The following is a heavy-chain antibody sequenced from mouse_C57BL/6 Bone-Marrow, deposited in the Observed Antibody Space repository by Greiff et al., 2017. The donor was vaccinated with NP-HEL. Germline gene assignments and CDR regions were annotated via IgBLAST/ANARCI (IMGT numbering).Heavy chain of an antibody. CDR3: ARRCYGSSYGGFAY. D-gene: IGHD1-1*01. CDR1: GYAFSSYW. Sequence: VQRVESGAELVKPGASVKISCKASGYAFSSYWMNWVKQRPGKGLEWIGQIYPGDGDTNYNGKFKGKATLTADKSSSTAYMQLSSLTSEDSAVYFWARRCYGSSYGGFAYWGQGTLVTVSA. V-gene: IGHV1-80*01. CDR2: IYPGDGDT. J-gene: IGHJ3*01.